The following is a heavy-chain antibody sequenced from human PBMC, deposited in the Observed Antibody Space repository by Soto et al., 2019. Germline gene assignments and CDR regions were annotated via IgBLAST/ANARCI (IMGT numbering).Heavy chain of an antibody. CDR2: IWYDGSNK. D-gene: IGHD2-15*01. J-gene: IGHJ6*02. V-gene: IGHV3-33*01. Sequence: PGGSLRLSCAASGFIFSNYGMHWVRQAPGKGLEWVALIWYDGSNKYYADSVKGRFTISRDKSRNTLYLQMNGLRAEDTAVYYCARDLRDIVVVIAISSRYYYGMDVWGQGTTVTVSS. CDR1: GFIFSNYG. CDR3: ARDLRDIVVVIAISSRYYYGMDV.